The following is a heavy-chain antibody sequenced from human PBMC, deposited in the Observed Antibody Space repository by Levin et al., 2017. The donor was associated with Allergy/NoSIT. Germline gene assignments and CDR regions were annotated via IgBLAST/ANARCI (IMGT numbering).Heavy chain of an antibody. CDR2: ISSDGSDK. CDR3: AKELWGRGRSYHYYGMDV. D-gene: IGHD3-16*01. V-gene: IGHV3-30*18. CDR1: GFTFSSYA. Sequence: HPGGSLRLSCVASGFTFSSYAMHWVRQAPGKGLEWVALISSDGSDKSYSDSVKGRFTISRDNSKKTLYLQLDSLRAEDTAMFYCAKELWGRGRSYHYYGMDVWGQGTTVTVSS. J-gene: IGHJ6*02.